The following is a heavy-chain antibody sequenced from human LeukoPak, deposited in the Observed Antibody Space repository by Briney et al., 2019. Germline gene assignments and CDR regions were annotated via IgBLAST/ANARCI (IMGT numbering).Heavy chain of an antibody. CDR1: EFTFSSYG. CDR2: ISGSGGST. V-gene: IGHV3-23*01. Sequence: GGSLRLSCAASEFTFSSYGMSWVRQAPGKGLEWVSAISGSGGSTYYADSVKGRFTISRDNSKNTLYLQMNSLRAEDTAVYYCAKVYSSGWYGDYWGQGTLVTVSS. CDR3: AKVYSSGWYGDY. J-gene: IGHJ4*02. D-gene: IGHD6-19*01.